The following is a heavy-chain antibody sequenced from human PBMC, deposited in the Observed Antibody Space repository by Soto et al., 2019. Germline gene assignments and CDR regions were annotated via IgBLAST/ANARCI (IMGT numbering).Heavy chain of an antibody. Sequence: SETLSLTCAVSGDSIGSGDYYWTWIRQSPGKGLEYIGYIYKSGRTYYNPSLKSRPVISLDTSKNQVFLRLTSLTAADTAMDFCARSLSSSSGYFDPWGQGTLVTVS. D-gene: IGHD6-6*01. CDR3: ARSLSSSSGYFDP. V-gene: IGHV4-30-4*01. CDR1: GDSIGSGDYY. CDR2: IYKSGRT. J-gene: IGHJ5*02.